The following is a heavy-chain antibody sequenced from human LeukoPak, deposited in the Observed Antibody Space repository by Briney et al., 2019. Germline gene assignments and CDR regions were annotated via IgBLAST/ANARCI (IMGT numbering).Heavy chain of an antibody. Sequence: GGSLRLSCAASRFTFSIYSMHWVRQAPGKGLEWVAVISYTGMYEYYADSVKGRFIISRDNSKNSLYLQRNRLRVDDTAVYYCARAADYYDSSGQYYMDVWGKGTTVTVSS. V-gene: IGHV3-30*04. D-gene: IGHD3-22*01. CDR1: RFTFSIYS. CDR2: ISYTGMYE. CDR3: ARAADYYDSSGQYYMDV. J-gene: IGHJ6*03.